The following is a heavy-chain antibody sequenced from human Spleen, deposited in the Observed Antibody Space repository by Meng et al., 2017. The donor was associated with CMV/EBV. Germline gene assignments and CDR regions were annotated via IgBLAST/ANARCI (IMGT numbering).Heavy chain of an antibody. V-gene: IGHV3-30*09. J-gene: IGHJ6*02. Sequence: GGSLRLSCAASGFSLSSYAIHWVRQAPGKGLEWVAVISYDGSNKYYGDSVKGRFAISRDNSKNTLYLQMNSLRAEDTAVYYCAKAVYYGSGSLPHYYYYGMDVWGQGTTVTVSS. CDR2: ISYDGSNK. CDR1: GFSLSSYA. CDR3: AKAVYYGSGSLPHYYYYGMDV. D-gene: IGHD3-10*01.